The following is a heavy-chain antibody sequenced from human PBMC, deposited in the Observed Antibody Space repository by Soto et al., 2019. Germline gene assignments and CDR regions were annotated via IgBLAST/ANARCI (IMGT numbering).Heavy chain of an antibody. CDR3: ARQGYCSGGSCYRYISSAPDY. CDR1: GGSISSGGYS. V-gene: IGHV4-30-2*01. CDR2: IYHSGST. D-gene: IGHD2-15*01. J-gene: IGHJ4*02. Sequence: SETLALTCAVSGGSISSGGYSWSWIRQPPGKGLEWIGYIYHSGSTYYNPSLKSRVTISVDRSKNQFSLKLSSVTAADTAVYYCARQGYCSGGSCYRYISSAPDYWGQGTLVTVSS.